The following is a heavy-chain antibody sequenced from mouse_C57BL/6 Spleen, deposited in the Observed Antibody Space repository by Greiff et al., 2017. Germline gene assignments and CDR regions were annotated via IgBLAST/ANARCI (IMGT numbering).Heavy chain of an antibody. CDR1: GFTFSSYA. CDR2: IRAGGSYT. CDR3: ERGEFPMYDGYYDAMDY. D-gene: IGHD2-3*01. V-gene: IGHV5-4*01. Sequence: EVQLVQSGGGLVKPGGSLKLSCAASGFTFSSYAMSWVRQTPEKRLEWVATIRAGGSYTHYPDNVKGRYTISRDNAKNNLYLQVSDLKSVDTDMYYCERGEFPMYDGYYDAMDYWGQGTSVTVSS. J-gene: IGHJ4*01.